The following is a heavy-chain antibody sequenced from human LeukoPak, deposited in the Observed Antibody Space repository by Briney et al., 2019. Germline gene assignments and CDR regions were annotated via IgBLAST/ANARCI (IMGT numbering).Heavy chain of an antibody. J-gene: IGHJ4*02. CDR1: GYTFTNYG. CDR3: STIYCSSTSCSTNYFDY. V-gene: IGHV1-18*01. CDR2: ISAYNGNT. Sequence: ASVKVSCKASGYTFTNYGISWVRQAPGQGLEWMGRISAYNGNTKYAQKLQGRVTMTTDTSTNTAYMELTGLRSDDTAVYYCSTIYCSSTSCSTNYFDYWGQGTLVTVSS. D-gene: IGHD2-2*01.